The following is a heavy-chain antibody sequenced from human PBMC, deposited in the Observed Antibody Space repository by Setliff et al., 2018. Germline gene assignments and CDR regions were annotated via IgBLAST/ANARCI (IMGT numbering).Heavy chain of an antibody. CDR3: ARASRFGTIVWKGDYYMDV. D-gene: IGHD2-15*01. J-gene: IGHJ6*03. CDR1: GYIFTTYA. Sequence: ASVKVSCKASGYIFTTYAIGWMRQAPGQGPEWMGWINTNTGNPSYAQGFTGRFVFSLDTSVTTAYLQISSLKAEDTALYYCARASRFGTIVWKGDYYMDVWGRGTTVTSP. CDR2: INTNTGNP. V-gene: IGHV7-4-1*02.